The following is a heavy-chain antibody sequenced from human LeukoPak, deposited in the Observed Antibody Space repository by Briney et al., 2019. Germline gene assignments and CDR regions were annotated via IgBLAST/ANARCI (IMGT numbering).Heavy chain of an antibody. V-gene: IGHV3-23*01. J-gene: IGHJ4*02. CDR2: ISGSGGST. D-gene: IGHD3-10*01. CDR3: AKAVNYYGSGMLDY. CDR1: GFTFSSYA. Sequence: GGSLRLSCAASGFTFSSYAMSWVRQAPGKGLEWVSAISGSGGSTYYADSVKGRFTISRDNSKNTLYLQMNSLRAEDTAVYYCAKAVNYYGSGMLDYWAQGTLVTVSS.